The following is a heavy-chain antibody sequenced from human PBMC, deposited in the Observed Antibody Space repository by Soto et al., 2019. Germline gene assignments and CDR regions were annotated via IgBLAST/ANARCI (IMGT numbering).Heavy chain of an antibody. D-gene: IGHD5-12*01. J-gene: IGHJ3*02. V-gene: IGHV3-9*01. CDR2: ISWSSGSI. CDR1: GFTFDDYA. Sequence: GGSLRLSCAASGFTFDDYAMHWVRQAPGKGLEWVSGISWSSGSIGYADSVKGRFTISRDNAKNSLYLQMNSLRAEDTALYYCAKDIGKWLRHDAFDIWGQGTMVTVSS. CDR3: AKDIGKWLRHDAFDI.